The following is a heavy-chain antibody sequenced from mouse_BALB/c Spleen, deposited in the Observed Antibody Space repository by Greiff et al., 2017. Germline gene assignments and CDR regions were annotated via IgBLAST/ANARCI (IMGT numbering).Heavy chain of an antibody. CDR2: INPDSSTI. J-gene: IGHJ4*01. CDR1: GFDFSRYW. D-gene: IGHD1-1*01. V-gene: IGHV4-1*02. CDR3: ARRGYYGSSLYYAMDY. Sequence: EVKLMESGGGLVQPGGSLKLSCAASGFDFSRYWMSWVRQAPGKGLEWIGEINPDSSTINYTPSLKDKFIISRDNAKNTLYLQMSKVRSEDTALYYCARRGYYGSSLYYAMDYWGQGTSVTVSS.